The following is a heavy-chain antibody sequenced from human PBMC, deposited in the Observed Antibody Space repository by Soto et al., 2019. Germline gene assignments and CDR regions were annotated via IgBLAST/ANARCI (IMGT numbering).Heavy chain of an antibody. J-gene: IGHJ6*02. D-gene: IGHD3-10*01. Sequence: GGSLRLSCAASGFTFSSYAMSWVRQAPGKGLEWVSAISGSGGSTYYADSVKGRFTISRDNSKNTLYLQMNSLRAEDTAVYYCASNPRGVINYYGMDVWGQGTTVTVSS. CDR3: ASNPRGVINYYGMDV. V-gene: IGHV3-23*01. CDR1: GFTFSSYA. CDR2: ISGSGGST.